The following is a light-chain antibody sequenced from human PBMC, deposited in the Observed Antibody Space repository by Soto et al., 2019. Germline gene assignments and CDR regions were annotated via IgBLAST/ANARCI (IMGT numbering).Light chain of an antibody. CDR1: QSVSSY. CDR2: GAS. J-gene: IGKJ1*01. Sequence: EIVLTQSPATLASSPEERVTLSCRASQSVSSYLAWYQQKPGQAPRLLIYGASNRATGIPARFSGSGSGTDFTLTISGLEPEDFVVYFCQQRSNWPRTFGLGTKVEIK. V-gene: IGKV3-11*01. CDR3: QQRSNWPRT.